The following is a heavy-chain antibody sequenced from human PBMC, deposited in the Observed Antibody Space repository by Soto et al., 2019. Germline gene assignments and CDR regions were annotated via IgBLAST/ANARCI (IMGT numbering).Heavy chain of an antibody. CDR1: GGSMSNYY. V-gene: IGHV4-4*07. CDR2: IYSRGST. J-gene: IGHJ6*02. Sequence: SETLSLTCSVSGGSMSNYYWNWIRQSAGKGLEWIGRIYSRGSTKYNPSLQSRVTMLVDTSQNEFSLRLNSVTAADTAVYFCAGIGEDIYYGMDVWGQGTTVTVSS. CDR3: AGIGEDIYYGMDV. D-gene: IGHD2-15*01.